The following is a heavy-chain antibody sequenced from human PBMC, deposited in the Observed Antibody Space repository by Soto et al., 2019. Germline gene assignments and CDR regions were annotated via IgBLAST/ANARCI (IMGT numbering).Heavy chain of an antibody. V-gene: IGHV5-10-1*01. CDR3: ARHYDSSGYFDY. CDR1: GYTFTSYW. CDR2: IDPSDSDT. Sequence: GESLKISCKGSGYTFTSYWISWVRQMPGKGLEWMGMIDPSDSDTKYSPSFQGHVTISADRSMSSAYMQWSGLKASDTGMYYCARHYDSSGYFDYWGQGTLVTVSS. J-gene: IGHJ4*02. D-gene: IGHD3-22*01.